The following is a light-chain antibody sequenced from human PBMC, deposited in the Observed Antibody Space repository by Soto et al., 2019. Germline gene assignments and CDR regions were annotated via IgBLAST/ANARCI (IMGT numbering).Light chain of an antibody. CDR2: AAS. CDR1: QSISSY. J-gene: IGKJ1*01. CDR3: QQSYSTPPWT. V-gene: IGKV1-39*01. Sequence: QMTQSPSSLSASVGDIVTITCRASQSISSYLNWYQQKPGKAPKLLIYAASSLQSGVPSRFSGSGSGTDFTLTISSLQPEDFATYYCQQSYSTPPWTFGQGTKVDIK.